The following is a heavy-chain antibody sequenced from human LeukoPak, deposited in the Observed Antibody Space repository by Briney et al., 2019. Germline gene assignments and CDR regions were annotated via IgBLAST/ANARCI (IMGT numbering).Heavy chain of an antibody. J-gene: IGHJ4*02. CDR2: INPSGGST. CDR1: GYTFTSYF. CDR3: ARAYYYDSSAYYPGGDY. D-gene: IGHD3-22*01. Sequence: ASVKVSCKASGYTFTSYFMYWVRQAPGQGLEWMGIINPSGGSTSYAQKFQGRVTMTRDTSTSTVYMELSNLRSEDTAVYYCARAYYYDSSAYYPGGDYWGQGTLVTVSS. V-gene: IGHV1-46*01.